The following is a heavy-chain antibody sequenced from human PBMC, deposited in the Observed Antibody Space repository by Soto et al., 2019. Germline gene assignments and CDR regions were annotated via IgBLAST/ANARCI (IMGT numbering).Heavy chain of an antibody. CDR2: ISYDGSNK. D-gene: IGHD5-18*01. CDR3: AKDPGYSYGYYLDY. Sequence: GGSLRLSCAASGFTFSSYGMHWVRQAPGKGLEWVAVISYDGSNKYYADSVKGRFTISKDNSKNTLYLQMNSLRAEDTAVYYCAKDPGYSYGYYLDYWGQGTLVTVSS. CDR1: GFTFSSYG. J-gene: IGHJ4*02. V-gene: IGHV3-30*18.